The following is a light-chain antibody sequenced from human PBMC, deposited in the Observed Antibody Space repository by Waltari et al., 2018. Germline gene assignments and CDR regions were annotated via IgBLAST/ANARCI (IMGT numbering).Light chain of an antibody. CDR2: DVS. CDR1: TSYVGGYHY. CDR3: SSYTGSTTLDV. Sequence: SALTQPASVSGSPGQSITISCIGTTSYVGGYHYVSWYQQHPGKAPKVIIYDVSNRPSGVSHRFSGSKSGNTASLTISGLQAEDEADYYCSSYTGSTTLDVFGTGTKVSVL. J-gene: IGLJ1*01. V-gene: IGLV2-14*03.